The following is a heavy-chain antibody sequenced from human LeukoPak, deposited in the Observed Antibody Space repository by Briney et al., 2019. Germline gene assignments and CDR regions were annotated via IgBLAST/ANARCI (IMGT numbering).Heavy chain of an antibody. Sequence: GGSLRLSCAASGFTFSSYGMHWVRQAPGKGLEWVAVISYDGSNKYYADSVKGRFTISRDNSKNTLYLQMNSLRAEDTAVYYCAKFPGTYESSNYWGQGTLVTVSS. V-gene: IGHV3-30*18. CDR3: AKFPGTYESSNY. CDR2: ISYDGSNK. CDR1: GFTFSSYG. J-gene: IGHJ4*02. D-gene: IGHD3-3*01.